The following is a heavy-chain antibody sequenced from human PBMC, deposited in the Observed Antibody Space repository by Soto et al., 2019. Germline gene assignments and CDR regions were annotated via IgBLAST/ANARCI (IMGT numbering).Heavy chain of an antibody. D-gene: IGHD3-3*01. CDR3: AHRATMTIFGLIIDNGIWFDP. Sequence: QINLIESGPTLVKPTQTLTLTRTFSGFSLSTSGAAVGWVRQPPGRALEWLALIYWDGDKRYNASLGNRLTITKDTSMKQVVLTLTNVDPADTATYYCAHRATMTIFGLIIDNGIWFDPWGQGTRVIVSS. CDR1: GFSLSTSGAA. CDR2: IYWDGDK. J-gene: IGHJ5*02. V-gene: IGHV2-5*02.